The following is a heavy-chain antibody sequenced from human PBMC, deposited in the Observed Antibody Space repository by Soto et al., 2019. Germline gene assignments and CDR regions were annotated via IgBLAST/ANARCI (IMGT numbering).Heavy chain of an antibody. CDR2: ISAYNGNT. D-gene: IGHD2-2*01. V-gene: IGHV1-18*01. CDR1: DYTFTSYG. Sequence: QVQLVQSGAEVKKPGASVKVSCKASDYTFTSYGISWVRQAPGQGLEWMGWISAYNGNTNYAQKLQGRVTMTTDTSTSTAYMELRSLRSDDTAVYYCARVYCSSTSCYRRSFDYWGQGTLVTVSS. J-gene: IGHJ4*02. CDR3: ARVYCSSTSCYRRSFDY.